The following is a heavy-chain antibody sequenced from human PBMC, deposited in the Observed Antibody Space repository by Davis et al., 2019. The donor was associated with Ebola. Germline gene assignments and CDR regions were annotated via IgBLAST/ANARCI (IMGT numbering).Heavy chain of an antibody. Sequence: ASVKVSCKASGYTFTSYGISWVRQAPGQGLEWMGWISAYNGNTNYAQKLQGRVTITADESTSTAYMELSSLRSEDTAVYYCAREYLHSMDLDDYGDYAAFFGLFYWGQGTLVTVSS. J-gene: IGHJ4*02. V-gene: IGHV1-18*04. CDR1: GYTFTSYG. D-gene: IGHD4-17*01. CDR3: AREYLHSMDLDDYGDYAAFFGLFY. CDR2: ISAYNGNT.